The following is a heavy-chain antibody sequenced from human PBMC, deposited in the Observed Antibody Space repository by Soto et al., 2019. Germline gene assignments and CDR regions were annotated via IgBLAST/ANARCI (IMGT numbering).Heavy chain of an antibody. CDR2: IYGDDDK. V-gene: IGHV2-5*02. Sequence: QITLKESGPTLVKPTQTLTMTCTFTGFSLSTSGVGVGWIRQPTGKALEWLALIYGDDDKRYSPSLKCRLTITKDSSKNQVVPTTTNMDPVDTATYYCAQTAYSSDWADLDHYYYMYFWGKGTTVTVSS. CDR1: GFSLSTSGVG. J-gene: IGHJ6*03. D-gene: IGHD6-19*01. CDR3: AQTAYSSDWADLDHYYYMYF.